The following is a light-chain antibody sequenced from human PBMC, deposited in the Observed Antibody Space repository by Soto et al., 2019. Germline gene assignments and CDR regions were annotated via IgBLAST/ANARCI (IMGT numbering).Light chain of an antibody. CDR3: LQHNSHPIT. CDR1: QNINSW. V-gene: IGKV1-5*03. J-gene: IGKJ5*01. CDR2: EAS. Sequence: DIHMTQSPSTLSTSVGDRVTITCLASQNINSWLAWYQQKPGKAPKLLIYEASSLEKGVPARFGGSGSGTEFTLTISSLQPDDFATYYCLQHNSHPITFGQGTRLEIK.